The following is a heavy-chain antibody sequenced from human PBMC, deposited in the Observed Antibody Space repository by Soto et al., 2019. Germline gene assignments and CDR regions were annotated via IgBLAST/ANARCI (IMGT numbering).Heavy chain of an antibody. CDR2: INAGNGNT. CDR3: ARGGTEYSSGSDY. J-gene: IGHJ4*02. Sequence: ASVKVSCKASGYTFTSYAMHWVRQAPGQRLEWMGWINAGNGNTKYSQKFQGRVTITADESTSTAYMELSSLRSEDTAVYYCARGGTEYSSGSDYWGQGTLVTVSS. CDR1: GYTFTSYA. V-gene: IGHV1-3*01. D-gene: IGHD6-19*01.